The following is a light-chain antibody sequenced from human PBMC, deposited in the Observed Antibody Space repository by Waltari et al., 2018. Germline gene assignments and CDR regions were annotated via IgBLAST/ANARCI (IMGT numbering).Light chain of an antibody. V-gene: IGLV3-21*03. CDR1: NNGSQG. CDR3: QVWDSSRDLVL. Sequence: SYVLTQPPSVSVAPGKTATITCGGDNNGSQGVNWYQQRPGQAPVLGVYDDSDRPSDIPERFSGSISGNMATLTVSRVEAGDEADYYCQVWDSSRDLVLLGGGTKLTVL. J-gene: IGLJ2*01. CDR2: DDS.